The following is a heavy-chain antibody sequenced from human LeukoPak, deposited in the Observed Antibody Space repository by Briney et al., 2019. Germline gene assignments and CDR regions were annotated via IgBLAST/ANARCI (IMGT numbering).Heavy chain of an antibody. CDR1: GFTFSSYS. J-gene: IGHJ3*02. Sequence: GGSLRLSCAASGFTFSSYSMKWVRQAPGKGLEWISYISSSSNVEVAYADSVKGRFTISRDSSKNSLYLQMNSLRAEDTAVYYCTRDRDDDSSGSIDDAFDIWGQGTMVTVSS. V-gene: IGHV3-48*04. CDR3: TRDRDDDSSGSIDDAFDI. CDR2: ISSSSNVEV. D-gene: IGHD3-22*01.